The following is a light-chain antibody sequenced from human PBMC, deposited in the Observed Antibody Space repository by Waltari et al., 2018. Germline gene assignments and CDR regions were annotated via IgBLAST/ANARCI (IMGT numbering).Light chain of an antibody. CDR1: SGSIASNY. Sequence: NFMLTQPHSVSESPGKTVTISCTRSSGSIASNYVQWYQQRPGSAPTTVIYEDNQRPPGVPDRVSGSIDSSSNSASLSISGLKTEDEADYYCQSYDSSNEVVGGGTKLTVL. CDR2: EDN. J-gene: IGLJ2*01. CDR3: QSYDSSNEV. V-gene: IGLV6-57*03.